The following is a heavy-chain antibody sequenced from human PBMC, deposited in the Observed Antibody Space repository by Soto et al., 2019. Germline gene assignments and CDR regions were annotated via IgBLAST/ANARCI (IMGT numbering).Heavy chain of an antibody. V-gene: IGHV1-2*04. J-gene: IGHJ6*02. D-gene: IGHD2-8*01. CDR2: INPKSGGT. CDR3: ARGDSTDCSNGVCSFFYNRDMDV. Sequence: ASVKVSCKASGYSFTDYHIHWVRQAPGQGLEWLGRINPKSGGTSTAQKFQGWVTMTTDTSISTASMELTRLTSDDTAIYYCARGDSTDCSNGVCSFFYNRDMDVWGQGTTVTVSS. CDR1: GYSFTDYH.